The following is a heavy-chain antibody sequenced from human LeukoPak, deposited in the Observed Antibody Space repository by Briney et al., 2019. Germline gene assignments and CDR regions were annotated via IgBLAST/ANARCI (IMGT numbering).Heavy chain of an antibody. CDR3: ARELGLSLWFGELNY. CDR1: GFTFSSYG. V-gene: IGHV3-30*03. J-gene: IGHJ4*02. CDR2: ISCDGSNK. D-gene: IGHD3-10*01. Sequence: GGSLRLSCAASGFTFSSYGMHWVRQAPGKGLEWVAVISCDGSNKYYADSVKGRFTISRDNSKNTLYLQMNSLRAEDTAVYYCARELGLSLWFGELNYWGQGTLVTVSS.